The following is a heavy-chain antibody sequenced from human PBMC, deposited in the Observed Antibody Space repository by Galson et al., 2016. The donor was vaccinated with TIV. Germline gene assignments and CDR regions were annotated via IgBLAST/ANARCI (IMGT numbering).Heavy chain of an antibody. Sequence: SLRLSCAASGFTFSGHSMNWVRQAPGKGLEWVSSISVSSDYIYYGDSVKGRFTLSRDNAKNSLFLQMNILRAEDTAVYYCARIIGYWEGYYAMDVWGQGPTVTVAS. J-gene: IGHJ6*02. D-gene: IGHD2-15*01. CDR3: ARIIGYWEGYYAMDV. CDR1: GFTFSGHS. V-gene: IGHV3-21*06. CDR2: ISVSSDYI.